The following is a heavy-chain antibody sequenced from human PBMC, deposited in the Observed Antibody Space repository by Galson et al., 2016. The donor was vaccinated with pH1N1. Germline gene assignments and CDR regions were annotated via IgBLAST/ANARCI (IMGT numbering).Heavy chain of an antibody. CDR3: ARDRRGGAQSYGMDV. J-gene: IGHJ6*02. Sequence: SVKVSCKASGYTFTNYGINWVRQAPGQGLEWMGWISAYNGNTNYVQKLQGRVTMTTDTSTSTAYMELRSRRSDDTAVFYCARDRRGGAQSYGMDVWGQGTTVTVSS. CDR2: ISAYNGNT. V-gene: IGHV1-18*01. D-gene: IGHD3-10*01. CDR1: GYTFTNYG.